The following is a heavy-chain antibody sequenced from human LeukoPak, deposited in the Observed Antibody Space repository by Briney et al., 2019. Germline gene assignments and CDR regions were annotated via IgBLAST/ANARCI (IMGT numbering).Heavy chain of an antibody. V-gene: IGHV1-18*04. Sequence: GASVKVSCKASGYTFTGYYMHWVRQAPGQGLEWMGWISAYNGNTNYAQKLQGRVTMTTDTSTSTAYMELRSLRSDDTAVYHCARITGPPFGGTMVRGAIKGWFDPWGQGTLVTVSS. CDR2: ISAYNGNT. CDR1: GYTFTGYY. J-gene: IGHJ5*02. CDR3: ARITGPPFGGTMVRGAIKGWFDP. D-gene: IGHD3-10*01.